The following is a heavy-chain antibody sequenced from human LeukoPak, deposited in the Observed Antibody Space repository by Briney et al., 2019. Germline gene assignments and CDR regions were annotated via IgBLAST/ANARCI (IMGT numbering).Heavy chain of an antibody. V-gene: IGHV3-30*03. CDR1: GFTFSSYG. CDR2: ISYDGSNK. CDR3: ARVTLAAAGNLLCDY. Sequence: GGSLRLSCAASGFTFSSYGMHWVRQAPGKGLEWVAVISYDGSNKYYADSVKGRFTISRDNSKNTLYLQMNSLRAEDTAVYYCARVTLAAAGNLLCDYWGQGTLVTVSS. J-gene: IGHJ4*02. D-gene: IGHD6-13*01.